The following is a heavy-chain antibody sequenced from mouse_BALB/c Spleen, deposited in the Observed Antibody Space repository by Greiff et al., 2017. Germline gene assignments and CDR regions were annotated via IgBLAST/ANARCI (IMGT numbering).Heavy chain of an antibody. D-gene: IGHD2-3*01. V-gene: IGHV1S81*02. Sequence: QVQLQQPGAELVKPGASVKLSCKASGYTFTSYYMYWVKQRPGQGLEWIGGINPSNGGTNFNEKFKSKATLTVDKSSSTAYMQLSSLTSEDSAVYYCTSFYDGYYSWFAYWGQGTLVTVSA. CDR1: GYTFTSYY. J-gene: IGHJ3*01. CDR2: INPSNGGT. CDR3: TSFYDGYYSWFAY.